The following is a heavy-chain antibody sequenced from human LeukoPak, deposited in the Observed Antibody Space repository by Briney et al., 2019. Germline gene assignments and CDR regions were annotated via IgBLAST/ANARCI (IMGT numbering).Heavy chain of an antibody. CDR3: AREVVELGALDY. CDR1: GYTFTGYY. CDR2: VNPNSGGT. D-gene: IGHD7-27*01. J-gene: IGHJ4*02. Sequence: GASVKVSCKASGYTFTGYYMHWVRQTPGQGLEWMGWVNPNSGGTNYAQKFQGRVTMTRDTSISTAYMELSRLRSDDTAVYYCAREVVELGALDYWGQGTLVTVSS. V-gene: IGHV1-2*02.